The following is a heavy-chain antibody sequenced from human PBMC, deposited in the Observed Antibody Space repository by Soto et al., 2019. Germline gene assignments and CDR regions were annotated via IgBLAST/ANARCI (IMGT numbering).Heavy chain of an antibody. D-gene: IGHD3-22*01. V-gene: IGHV3-30*03. CDR3: ARDLFPDSSGYLPSGP. CDR2: ISYDGNNK. J-gene: IGHJ6*02. Sequence: SLRLSCAASEFTFSNYAMHWVRQAPGKGLQWLAVISYDGNNKYYADSVEGRFTISRDNSKNTVYLQMNSLRLDDTAVYYCARDLFPDSSGYLPSGPWGQGTTVTVSS. CDR1: EFTFSNYA.